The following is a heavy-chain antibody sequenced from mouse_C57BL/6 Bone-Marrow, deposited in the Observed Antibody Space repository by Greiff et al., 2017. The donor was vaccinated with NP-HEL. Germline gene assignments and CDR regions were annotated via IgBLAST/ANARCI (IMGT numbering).Heavy chain of an antibody. CDR1: GYTFTSYW. Sequence: QVQLQQPGAELVMPGASVKLSCKASGYTFTSYWMHWVKQRPGQGLEWIGEIDPSDSYTNYNQKFKGKSTLTVDTSSSTAYMQLSSLTSEDSAVFYCARELTTVGWYFDVWGTGTTVTVSS. J-gene: IGHJ1*03. CDR2: IDPSDSYT. V-gene: IGHV1-69*01. CDR3: ARELTTVGWYFDV. D-gene: IGHD1-1*01.